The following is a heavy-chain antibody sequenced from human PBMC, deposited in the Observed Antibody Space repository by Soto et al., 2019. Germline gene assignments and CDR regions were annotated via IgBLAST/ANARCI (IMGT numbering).Heavy chain of an antibody. CDR1: GFTFSSYS. Sequence: GGSLRLSCAASGFTFSSYSMNWVRQAPGKGLEWVSSISSSSSYIYYADSVKGRFTISRDNAKNSLYLQMNSLRAEDTAVYYCARDRIVATIKNWFDPWGQGTLVTVSS. J-gene: IGHJ5*02. CDR3: ARDRIVATIKNWFDP. V-gene: IGHV3-21*01. CDR2: ISSSSSYI. D-gene: IGHD5-12*01.